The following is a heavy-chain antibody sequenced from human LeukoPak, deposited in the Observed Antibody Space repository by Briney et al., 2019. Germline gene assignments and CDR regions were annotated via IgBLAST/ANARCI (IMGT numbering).Heavy chain of an antibody. J-gene: IGHJ4*02. CDR1: GFTFSVYA. Sequence: GGSLRLSCSVSGFTFSVYAMHWVRQAPGKGLECVSLICNNGGRTYYADSVKGRFTISRDNSKNTLYLQMSSLRADDTAVYYCAKRGYYYDSSGYYSRTYFDYWGQGTLVIVSS. CDR3: AKRGYYYDSSGYYSRTYFDY. CDR2: ICNNGGRT. V-gene: IGHV3-64D*06. D-gene: IGHD3-22*01.